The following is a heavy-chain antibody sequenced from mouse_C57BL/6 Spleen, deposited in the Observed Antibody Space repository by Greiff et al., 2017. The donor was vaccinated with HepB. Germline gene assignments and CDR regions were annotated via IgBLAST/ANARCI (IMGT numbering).Heavy chain of an antibody. CDR1: GYTFTSYG. V-gene: IGHV1-81*01. CDR2: IYPRSGNT. J-gene: IGHJ3*01. Sequence: QVQLKQSGAELARPGASVKLSCKASGYTFTSYGISWVKQRTGQGLEWIGEIYPRSGNTYYNEKFKGKATLTADKSSSTAYMELRSLTSEDSAVYFCAREAGNGSWFAYWGQGTLVTVSA. CDR3: AREAGNGSWFAY. D-gene: IGHD1-2*01.